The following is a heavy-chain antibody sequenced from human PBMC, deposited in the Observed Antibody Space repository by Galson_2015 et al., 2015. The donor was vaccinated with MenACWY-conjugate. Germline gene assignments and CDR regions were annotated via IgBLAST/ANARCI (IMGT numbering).Heavy chain of an antibody. J-gene: IGHJ4*02. CDR2: ISGSGTTK. D-gene: IGHD2-15*01. CDR1: GFNFSTYG. V-gene: IGHV3-23*01. Sequence: SLRLSCAVSGFNFSTYGLAWVRQTPGKGLEWVSAISGSGTTKYDADSVKGRFTISIDNSKNTLYLQMNSLRAEDTAVYHCAKNRFGGRPYYFDFWGQGTLVTVSS. CDR3: AKNRFGGRPYYFDF.